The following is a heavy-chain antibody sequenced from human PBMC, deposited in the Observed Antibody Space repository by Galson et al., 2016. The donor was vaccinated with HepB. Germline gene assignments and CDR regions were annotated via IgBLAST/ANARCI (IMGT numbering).Heavy chain of an antibody. D-gene: IGHD1-1*01. Sequence: LRLSCAASGFTFSSYAMSWVRQAPGKGLEWVSAMSGNGGTTYYADSVKGRFTILRDNSKNTVYLQVNSLRAEDTAVYFCAKQSPGRTGVPPYYYYYYGIDVWGPGTTVTVSS. CDR3: AKQSPGRTGVPPYYYYYYGIDV. V-gene: IGHV3-23*01. CDR1: GFTFSSYA. CDR2: MSGNGGTT. J-gene: IGHJ6*02.